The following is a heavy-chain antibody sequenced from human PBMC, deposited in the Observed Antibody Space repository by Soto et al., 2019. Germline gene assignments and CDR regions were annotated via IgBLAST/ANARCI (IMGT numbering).Heavy chain of an antibody. V-gene: IGHV3-49*04. CDR3: TRDPLYGDYIFDY. CDR2: IRSKAYGGTT. J-gene: IGHJ4*02. Sequence: GGSLRLSCTASGFTFGDYAMIWVRQAPGKGLERVGFIRSKAYGGTTEYAASVTRRFTISRDDSKSIAYLQMNSMKTEDTAVYYCTRDPLYGDYIFDYWGQGTLVTVSS. CDR1: GFTFGDYA. D-gene: IGHD4-17*01.